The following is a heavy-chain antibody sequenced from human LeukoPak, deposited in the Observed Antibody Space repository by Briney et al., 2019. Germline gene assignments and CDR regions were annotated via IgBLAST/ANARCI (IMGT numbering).Heavy chain of an antibody. D-gene: IGHD2-15*01. Sequence: SETLSLTCTVSGGSISSYYWSWIRQPAGKGLEWIGRIYTSGSTNYNPSLKSRVTISVDKSKNPFSLKLSSVTAADTAVYYCARDANELRLGYNWFDPWGQGTLVTVSS. CDR2: IYTSGST. CDR1: GGSISSYY. CDR3: ARDANELRLGYNWFDP. J-gene: IGHJ5*02. V-gene: IGHV4-4*07.